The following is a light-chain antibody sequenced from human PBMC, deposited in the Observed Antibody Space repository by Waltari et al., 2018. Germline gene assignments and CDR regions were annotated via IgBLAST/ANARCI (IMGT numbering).Light chain of an antibody. CDR2: GNT. V-gene: IGLV1-40*01. CDR1: SSSLGTFD. CDR3: QSYDNTGRGSVL. J-gene: IGLJ2*01. Sequence: QSILTQPHSVSGAPGQRVTISCTGISSSLGTFDVNWDQHRPGAVPKLLIYGNTNRPSGVPDRFSASKSGTSASLVIAGLQPDDEADYYCQSYDNTGRGSVLIGGGTKLTIL.